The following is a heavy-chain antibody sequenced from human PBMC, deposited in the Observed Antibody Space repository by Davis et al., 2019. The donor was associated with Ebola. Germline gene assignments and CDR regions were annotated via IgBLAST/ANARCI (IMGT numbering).Heavy chain of an antibody. CDR2: ISYDGSNK. Sequence: PGGSLRLSCAASGFTFSSYSMNWVRQAPGKGLEWVAVISYDGSNKYYADSVKGRFTISRDNSKNTLYLQMNSLRAEDTAVYYCAIPDCSGANCYSVYIKNWGQGTLVTVSS. D-gene: IGHD2-15*01. J-gene: IGHJ4*02. CDR1: GFTFSSYS. CDR3: AIPDCSGANCYSVYIKN. V-gene: IGHV3-30*03.